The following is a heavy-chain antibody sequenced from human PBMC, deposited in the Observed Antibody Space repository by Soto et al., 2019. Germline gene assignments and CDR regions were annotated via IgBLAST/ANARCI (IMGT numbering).Heavy chain of an antibody. CDR1: GYTFTSYG. V-gene: IGHV1-18*04. Sequence: QVQLVQSGAEVKKPGASVKVSCKASGYTFTSYGISWVRQAPGQGLEWMGWISAYNGNTNYAQKLQGRVTMTTDTSTSTAYMELRSLRSDDTAVYYCARDRSNDFWSGYYLYYDYGMDVWGQGTTVTVSS. CDR2: ISAYNGNT. D-gene: IGHD3-3*01. J-gene: IGHJ6*02. CDR3: ARDRSNDFWSGYYLYYDYGMDV.